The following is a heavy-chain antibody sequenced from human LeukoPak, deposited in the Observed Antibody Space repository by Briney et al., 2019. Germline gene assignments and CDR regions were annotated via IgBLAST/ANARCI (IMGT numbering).Heavy chain of an antibody. V-gene: IGHV3-53*01. CDR2: VYRGGST. D-gene: IGHD1-14*01. Sequence: PGGSLRLSCAASGFTVSYNYMSWVRQAPGKGLEWVSIVYRGGSTYYADSVKRRFTISRDNSKNTLYLEMSRLRAEDTAIYYFARGGYNTSYYFDCWGQGSLVTVSS. CDR3: ARGGYNTSYYFDC. J-gene: IGHJ4*01. CDR1: GFTVSYNY.